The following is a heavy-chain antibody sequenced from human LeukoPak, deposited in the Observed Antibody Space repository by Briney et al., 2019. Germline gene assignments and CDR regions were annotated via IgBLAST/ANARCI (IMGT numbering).Heavy chain of an antibody. V-gene: IGHV3-33*01. Sequence: GGSLRLSCAASGFTFSSYGMHWVRQAPGKGLEWVAVIWYDGSNKYYADSVKGRFTISRDNSKNALYLQMNSLRAEDTAVYYCAREYWEWIAPSDAFDIWGQGTMVTVSS. CDR1: GFTFSSYG. CDR3: AREYWEWIAPSDAFDI. J-gene: IGHJ3*02. CDR2: IWYDGSNK. D-gene: IGHD2-8*02.